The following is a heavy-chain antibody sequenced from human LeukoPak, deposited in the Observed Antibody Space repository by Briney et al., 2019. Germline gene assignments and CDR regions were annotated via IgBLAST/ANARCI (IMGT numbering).Heavy chain of an antibody. Sequence: WIGRIYISGSTNYNPSLKSRVTISVDTSKNQFSLKLSSVTAADTAVYYCARDWVVGAPPVWGQGTTVTVSS. J-gene: IGHJ6*02. D-gene: IGHD2-15*01. CDR3: ARDWVVGAPPV. V-gene: IGHV4-61*02. CDR2: IYISGST.